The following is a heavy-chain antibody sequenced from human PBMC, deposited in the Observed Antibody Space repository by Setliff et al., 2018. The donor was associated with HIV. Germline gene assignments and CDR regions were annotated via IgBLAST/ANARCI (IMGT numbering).Heavy chain of an antibody. CDR2: IYFSGST. CDR3: ARDWAAPYYYGMDV. J-gene: IGHJ6*02. V-gene: IGHV4-61*02. Sequence: KASETLSLTCTVSGDSVTSDSYYWNWIRQPAGKTLEWIGRIYFSGSTNYNPSLKSRVTISIDTSKNQLSLKLSSVTAADTAVYYCARDWAAPYYYGMDVWGQGTTVTVSS. CDR1: GDSVTSDSYY. D-gene: IGHD3-16*01.